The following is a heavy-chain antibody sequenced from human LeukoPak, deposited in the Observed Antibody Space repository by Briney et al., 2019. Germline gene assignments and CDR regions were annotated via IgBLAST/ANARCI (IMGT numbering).Heavy chain of an antibody. J-gene: IGHJ6*03. D-gene: IGHD3-10*01. Sequence: PSETLSLTCTVSGGSISSYYWSWIRQPPGKGLEWIGYIYYSGSTNYNPSLKSRVTISVDTSKNQFSLKLSSVTAADTAVYYCARAGEKSYYYYYYMDVWGKGTTVTVSS. V-gene: IGHV4-59*12. CDR2: IYYSGST. CDR3: ARAGEKSYYYYYYMDV. CDR1: GGSISSYY.